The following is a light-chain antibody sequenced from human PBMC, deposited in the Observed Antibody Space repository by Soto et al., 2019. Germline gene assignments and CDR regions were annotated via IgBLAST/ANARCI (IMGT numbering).Light chain of an antibody. V-gene: IGKV3-20*01. CDR2: GVS. CDR1: QSVNSNY. CDR3: QQYNNWPIT. J-gene: IGKJ5*01. Sequence: EIVLTQSPATLSLSTGEGAALSCLASQSVNSNYLVWYQQKLGQAPRLLIYGVSSRAAGVPDRFSGSGTGTGFTLTISRLEPEDFAVYYCQQYNNWPITFGQGTRLEIK.